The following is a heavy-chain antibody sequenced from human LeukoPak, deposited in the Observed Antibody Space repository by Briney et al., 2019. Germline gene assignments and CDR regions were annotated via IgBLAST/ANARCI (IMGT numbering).Heavy chain of an antibody. V-gene: IGHV3-30-3*01. J-gene: IGHJ3*02. D-gene: IGHD5-24*01. CDR1: GFTFSDYT. CDR2: ISYNEVHT. CDR3: AKEGDGLGAI. Sequence: GGSLRLSCVASGFTFSDYTIHWVRQAPGKGLDWVAIISYNEVHTYYADSVKGRFTISRDNSKNTLYLQMNSLRAEDTAVYYCAKEGDGLGAIWGQGTMFTVSS.